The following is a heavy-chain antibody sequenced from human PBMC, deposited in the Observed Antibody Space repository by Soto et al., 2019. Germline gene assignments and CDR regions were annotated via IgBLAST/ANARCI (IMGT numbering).Heavy chain of an antibody. CDR1: GGTFSSYT. D-gene: IGHD3-22*01. CDR2: IIAIFGTA. Sequence: SVKVSCKASGGTFSSYTMSWVRQAPGQGLEWMGGIIAIFGTANYAQKFQGRVTISADESTSTVYMELSSLRSEDTAVYYCASSGFRGFFDPWGQGTPVTVSS. CDR3: ASSGFRGFFDP. V-gene: IGHV1-69*13. J-gene: IGHJ5*02.